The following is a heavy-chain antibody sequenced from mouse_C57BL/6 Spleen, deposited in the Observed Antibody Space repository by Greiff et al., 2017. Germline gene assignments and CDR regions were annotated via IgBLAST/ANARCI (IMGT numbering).Heavy chain of an antibody. CDR2: ISSGSSTI. V-gene: IGHV5-17*01. J-gene: IGHJ2*01. Sequence: EVHLVESGGGLVKPGGSLKLSCAASGFTFSDYGMHWVRQAPEKGLEWVAYISSGSSTIYYADTVKGRFTISRDNAKNTLFLQMTSLRSEDTAMYYCARTGTRYYFDYWGQGTTLTVSS. CDR1: GFTFSDYG. CDR3: ARTGTRYYFDY. D-gene: IGHD4-1*01.